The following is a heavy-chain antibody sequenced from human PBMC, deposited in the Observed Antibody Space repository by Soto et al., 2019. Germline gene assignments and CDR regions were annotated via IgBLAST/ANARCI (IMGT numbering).Heavy chain of an antibody. V-gene: IGHV1-2*02. CDR2: INPKSGGT. CDR3: ARVGTYYYGSGSYFHGFDI. Sequence: GVSVKGACKGSGYAMTGDDMHWVRQATGQGLEWMGWINPKSGGTNYAQKFQGRVTMTRDTSISTAYMELSRLRSDDTAVYYCARVGTYYYGSGSYFHGFDIWGQGTMVTVSS. J-gene: IGHJ3*02. D-gene: IGHD3-10*01. CDR1: GYAMTGDD.